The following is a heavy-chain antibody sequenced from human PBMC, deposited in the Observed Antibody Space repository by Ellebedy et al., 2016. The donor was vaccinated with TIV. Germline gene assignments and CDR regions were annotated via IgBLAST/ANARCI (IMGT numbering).Heavy chain of an antibody. CDR1: GFTFSSYS. J-gene: IGHJ6*02. V-gene: IGHV3-48*02. CDR3: ARDRFLTTATAKYSGVDV. D-gene: IGHD4-11*01. Sequence: GESLKISCAASGFTFSSYSMNWVRQAPGKGLEWVSHITSSGGTIEYADSVRGRFTVSRDNAKNSLYLQMNSMRDEDTAVYYCARDRFLTTATAKYSGVDVWGQGNTVIVSS. CDR2: ITSSGGTI.